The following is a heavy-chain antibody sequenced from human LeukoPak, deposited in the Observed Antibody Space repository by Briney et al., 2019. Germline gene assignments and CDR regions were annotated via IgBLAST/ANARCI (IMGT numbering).Heavy chain of an antibody. Sequence: GSLILSCAASGFTFTNDFMTWVRQAPGKGLEWVAVISYDGSNKYYADSVKGRFTISRDNSKNTLYLQMNSLRAEDTAVYYCAREGGGSQMDAAFDIWGQGTMVTVSS. D-gene: IGHD3-16*01. CDR3: AREGGGSQMDAAFDI. V-gene: IGHV3-30-3*01. CDR2: ISYDGSNK. J-gene: IGHJ3*02. CDR1: GFTFTNDF.